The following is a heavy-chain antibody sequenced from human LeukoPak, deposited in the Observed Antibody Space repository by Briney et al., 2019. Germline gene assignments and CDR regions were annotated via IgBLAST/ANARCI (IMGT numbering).Heavy chain of an antibody. Sequence: GGSLRLSCAASGFIFSDFYMSWLRQTPGKGLEWVSHISNSGTIMDYADSVKGRFTISRDNAKDTLYLEMSSLGVDDTAVYYCAKGHTYGMIWGQGTPVTVSS. CDR3: AKGHTYGMI. CDR2: ISNSGTIM. D-gene: IGHD5-18*01. J-gene: IGHJ4*02. CDR1: GFIFSDFY. V-gene: IGHV3-11*01.